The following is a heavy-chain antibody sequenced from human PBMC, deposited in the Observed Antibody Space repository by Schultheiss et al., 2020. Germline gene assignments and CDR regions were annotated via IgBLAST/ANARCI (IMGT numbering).Heavy chain of an antibody. CDR1: GGSFSGYY. D-gene: IGHD1-1*01. V-gene: IGHV4-34*01. CDR2: INHSGST. Sequence: SATLSLTCAVYGGSFSGYYWSWIRQPPGKGLEWIGEINHSGSTNYNPSLKSRVTISVDTSKNQFSLKLSSVTAADTAVYYCARRRGAGTTWYYYYYMDVWGKGTTVTVSS. J-gene: IGHJ6*03. CDR3: ARRRGAGTTWYYYYYMDV.